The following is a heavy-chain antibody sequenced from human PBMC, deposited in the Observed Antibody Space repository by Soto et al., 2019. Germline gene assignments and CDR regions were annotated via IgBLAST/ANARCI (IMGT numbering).Heavy chain of an antibody. V-gene: IGHV1-8*01. D-gene: IGHD3-16*01. CDR3: AREWSGGARFDP. J-gene: IGHJ5*02. CDR2: MNPNTGNA. CDR1: GYTFTSYD. Sequence: QVQLVQSGAEVKKPGASVKVSCKASGYTFTSYDINWVRQATGQGLEWMGWMNPNTGNAGYAQKFQGRVTMTRNTTRNTAHMALSSRRSEDTAVYYCAREWSGGARFDPWGQAALVSGSS.